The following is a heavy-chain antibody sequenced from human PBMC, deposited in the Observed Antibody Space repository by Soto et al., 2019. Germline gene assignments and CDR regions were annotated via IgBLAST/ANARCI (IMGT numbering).Heavy chain of an antibody. CDR2: IYYSGST. V-gene: IGHV4-59*01. D-gene: IGHD3-10*01. J-gene: IGHJ6*02. CDR3: ARVGYYGSGSYYIWPYYYYGMDV. CDR1: GCSISSYY. Sequence: SDTLSLTCTVSGCSISSYYWSWIRQPPGKGLEWIGYIYYSGSTNYNPSLKSRVTISVDTSKNQFSLKLSSVTAADTAVYYCARVGYYGSGSYYIWPYYYYGMDVWGQGTTVT.